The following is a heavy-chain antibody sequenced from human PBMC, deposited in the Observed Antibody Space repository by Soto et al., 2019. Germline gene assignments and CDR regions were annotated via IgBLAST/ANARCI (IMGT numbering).Heavy chain of an antibody. J-gene: IGHJ5*02. CDR3: ARDDYYDSNNWFDP. CDR2: IYTTGSA. CDR1: GVSIKTYY. V-gene: IGHV4-4*07. Sequence: ETLSLTCAVSGVSIKTYYWSWIRKPAGKGLEWIGRIYTTGSANHNPSLKSRVTMSVDTSKNQVSLKLTSVTAADAGVYYCARDDYYDSNNWFDPWGQGILVTVSS. D-gene: IGHD3-9*01.